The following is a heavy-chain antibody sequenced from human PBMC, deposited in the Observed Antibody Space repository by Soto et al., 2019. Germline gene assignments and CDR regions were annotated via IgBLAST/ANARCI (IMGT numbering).Heavy chain of an antibody. J-gene: IGHJ5*02. CDR3: ARVGCSGGSCPNWFDP. CDR2: INPNSGGT. Sequence: ASVKVSCKASGYTFTGYYMHWVRQAPGQGLEWMGWINPNSGGTNYAQKFQGRVTMTRDTSISTAYMELSRLRSDDTAVYYCARVGCSGGSCPNWFDPWGQGTLVTVSS. D-gene: IGHD2-15*01. CDR1: GYTFTGYY. V-gene: IGHV1-2*02.